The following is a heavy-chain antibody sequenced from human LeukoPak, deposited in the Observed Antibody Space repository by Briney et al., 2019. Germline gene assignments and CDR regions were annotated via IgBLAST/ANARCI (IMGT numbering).Heavy chain of an antibody. Sequence: PGGSLRLSCAASGFTFSSYAMHWVRQAPGKGLEWVAVISYDGSNKYYADSVKGRFTISRDNSKNTLYLQMNSLRAEDTAVYYCARDRLIVNGWFDPWGQGTLVTVSS. V-gene: IGHV3-30-3*01. CDR3: ARDRLIVNGWFDP. J-gene: IGHJ5*02. D-gene: IGHD2/OR15-2a*01. CDR1: GFTFSSYA. CDR2: ISYDGSNK.